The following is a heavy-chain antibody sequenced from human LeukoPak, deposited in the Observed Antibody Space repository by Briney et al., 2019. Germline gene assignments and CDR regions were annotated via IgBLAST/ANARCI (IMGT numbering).Heavy chain of an antibody. V-gene: IGHV3-21*06. Sequence: GGSLSLSCAASGFTFSSYSMNWVRQAPGKGLEWVSSINSRSNDIYYADSVKGRFTISRDNAKNSLYLQMNSLRAEDTAVYYCAREGRAYRYSSSWYPTPSWFDPWGQGTLVTVSS. CDR1: GFTFSSYS. D-gene: IGHD6-13*01. CDR2: INSRSNDI. CDR3: AREGRAYRYSSSWYPTPSWFDP. J-gene: IGHJ5*02.